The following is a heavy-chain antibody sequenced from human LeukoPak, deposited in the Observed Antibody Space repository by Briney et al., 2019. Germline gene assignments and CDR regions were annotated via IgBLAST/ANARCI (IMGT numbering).Heavy chain of an antibody. D-gene: IGHD3-22*01. CDR2: ISSSGSTI. Sequence: PGGSLRLSCAASGFTFSSYEMNWVRQAPGKGLEGVSYISSSGSTIYYADSVKGRFTISRDNAKNSLYLQMNSLRAEDTAVYYCARDGYYYDSSGYDYWGQGTLVTVSS. J-gene: IGHJ4*02. CDR3: ARDGYYYDSSGYDY. CDR1: GFTFSSYE. V-gene: IGHV3-48*03.